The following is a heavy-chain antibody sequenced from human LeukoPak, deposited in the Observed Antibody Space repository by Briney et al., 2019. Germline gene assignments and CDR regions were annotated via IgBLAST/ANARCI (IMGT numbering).Heavy chain of an antibody. J-gene: IGHJ4*02. Sequence: PSETLSLTCGVSGDSIISGNWWSWVRQPPGKGLEWIGEIYHSGSTYYNPSLKSRVTISVDRSKNQFSLKLSSVTAADTAVYYCARDGKYCGGDCPDYWGQGTLVTVSS. CDR1: GDSIISGNW. V-gene: IGHV4-4*02. D-gene: IGHD2-21*01. CDR2: IYHSGST. CDR3: ARDGKYCGGDCPDY.